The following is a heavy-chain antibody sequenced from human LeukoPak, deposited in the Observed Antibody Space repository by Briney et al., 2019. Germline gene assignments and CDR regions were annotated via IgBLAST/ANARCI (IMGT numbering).Heavy chain of an antibody. CDR2: ISSSSDTM. CDR3: ARDPPSGGFDS. J-gene: IGHJ4*02. Sequence: GGSLRLSCAASGFTFSSYAMSWVRQAPGKGLEWVSYISSSSDTMYYADSVKGRFTISRDNAKRSLYLQMSSLRDEDTAVYYCARDPPSGGFDSWGQGTLVTVSS. V-gene: IGHV3-48*02. CDR1: GFTFSSYA. D-gene: IGHD2-15*01.